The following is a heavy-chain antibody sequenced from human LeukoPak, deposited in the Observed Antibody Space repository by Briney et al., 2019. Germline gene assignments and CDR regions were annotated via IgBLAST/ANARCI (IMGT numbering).Heavy chain of an antibody. J-gene: IGHJ5*02. Sequence: ASVKVSCKASGYTFTSYGISWVRQAPGQGLEWMGWISAYNGNTNYAQKLQGRVTMTTDTSTSTAYMELRSLRSDDTAVYYCARVHPITMVRGVTYVPWGQGTLVTVSS. CDR2: ISAYNGNT. V-gene: IGHV1-18*01. CDR1: GYTFTSYG. CDR3: ARVHPITMVRGVTYVP. D-gene: IGHD3-10*01.